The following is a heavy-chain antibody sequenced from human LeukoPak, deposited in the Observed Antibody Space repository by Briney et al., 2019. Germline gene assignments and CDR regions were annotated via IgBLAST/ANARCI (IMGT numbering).Heavy chain of an antibody. CDR1: GFTFSSYG. V-gene: IGHV3-30*18. CDR3: AKDKSLQKYYFDY. J-gene: IGHJ4*02. Sequence: GGSLRLSCAASGFTFSSYGMHWVRQAPGKGLEWVAVISYDGSNKYYADSVKGRFTISRDNSKNTLYLQMSSLRAEDTAVYYCAKDKSLQKYYFDYWGQGTLVTVSS. D-gene: IGHD3-16*02. CDR2: ISYDGSNK.